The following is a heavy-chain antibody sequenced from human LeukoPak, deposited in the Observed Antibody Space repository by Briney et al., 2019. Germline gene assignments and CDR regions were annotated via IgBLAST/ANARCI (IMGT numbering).Heavy chain of an antibody. D-gene: IGHD1-1*01. Sequence: PSETLSLTCSVSGGSISSYYWSWIRQPPGKGLEWIGYNYYSGSTHYNPSLESRVTISIDTSKKQLSLKLTSVTAADTAVYYCARDRRDSTKPSDAFDIWGQGTMVTVSS. V-gene: IGHV4-59*01. CDR2: NYYSGST. J-gene: IGHJ3*02. CDR1: GGSISSYY. CDR3: ARDRRDSTKPSDAFDI.